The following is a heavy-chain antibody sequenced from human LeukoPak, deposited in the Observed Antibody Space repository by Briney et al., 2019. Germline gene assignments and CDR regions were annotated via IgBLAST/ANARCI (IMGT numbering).Heavy chain of an antibody. CDR1: GFTFSSYA. CDR3: AKGRSGTYYNFDY. J-gene: IGHJ4*02. CDR2: ISTSGGGT. D-gene: IGHD3-10*01. Sequence: GGSLRLSCAASGFTFSSYAMSWVRQAPGKGLEWVSTISTSGGGTYYADSVKGRFTISRDNSKNTLYLQMSSLRAEDTAVYYCAKGRSGTYYNFDYWGRGTLVTVSS. V-gene: IGHV3-23*01.